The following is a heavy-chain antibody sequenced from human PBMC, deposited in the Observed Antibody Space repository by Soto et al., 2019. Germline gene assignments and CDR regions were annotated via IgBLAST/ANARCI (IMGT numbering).Heavy chain of an antibody. V-gene: IGHV1-69*02. CDR1: GDTFSFYT. CDR3: AASYGSGYRAFDY. CDR2: VNPIVSMS. J-gene: IGHJ4*02. D-gene: IGHD3-10*01. Sequence: QVQLVQSGAEVKKPGSSVKVSCKASGDTFSFYTINWVRQAPGLGLEWMGRVNPIVSMSNYAQKFQDTADKSTNTAYMQLSSLRSEDTAIYYCAASYGSGYRAFDYWGQGALVTVSS.